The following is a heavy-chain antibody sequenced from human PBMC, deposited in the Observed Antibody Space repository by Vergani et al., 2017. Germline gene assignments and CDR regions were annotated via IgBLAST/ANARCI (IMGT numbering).Heavy chain of an antibody. CDR2: ISSSGSTI. CDR1: GFTFSSYE. J-gene: IGHJ4*02. CDR3: AKDWDTVKVTPGPADDY. Sequence: EVQLVESGGGLVQPGGSLRLSCAASGFTFSSYEMNWVRQAPGKGLEWVSYISSSGSTIYYADSVKGRFTISRDNAKNTLYLQMNSLRAEDTAVYYCAKDWDTVKVTPGPADDYWGQGTLVTVSS. D-gene: IGHD4-23*01. V-gene: IGHV3-48*03.